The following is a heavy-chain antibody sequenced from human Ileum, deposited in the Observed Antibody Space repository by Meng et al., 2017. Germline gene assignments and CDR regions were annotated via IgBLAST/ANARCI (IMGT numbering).Heavy chain of an antibody. V-gene: IGHV1-2*04. CDR3: AREREYSSSRPLDY. J-gene: IGHJ4*02. D-gene: IGHD6-6*01. Sequence: ASVKVSCKTSGYTFTGYYMHWVRQAPGQGLEWMGRINPNSGGTNYAQKFQGWVTVTRDTSVSTAYMELSRLRSDDTAVYYCAREREYSSSRPLDYWGQGTLVTVSS. CDR2: INPNSGGT. CDR1: GYTFTGYY.